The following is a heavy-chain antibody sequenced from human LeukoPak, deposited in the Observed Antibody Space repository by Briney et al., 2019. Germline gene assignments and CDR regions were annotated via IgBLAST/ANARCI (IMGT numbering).Heavy chain of an antibody. CDR2: IIPIFGTA. V-gene: IGHV1-69*06. D-gene: IGHD3-22*01. CDR3: AAVKTYYYDTSGYYFPLNAFDI. J-gene: IGHJ3*02. CDR1: GGTFSSYA. Sequence: SVKVSCKASGGTFSSYAISWVRQAPGQGLEWMGGIIPIFGTAIYAQKFQGRVTMTEDTSTDTAYMELSSLRSEDTAVYYCAAVKTYYYDTSGYYFPLNAFDIWGQGTMVTVSS.